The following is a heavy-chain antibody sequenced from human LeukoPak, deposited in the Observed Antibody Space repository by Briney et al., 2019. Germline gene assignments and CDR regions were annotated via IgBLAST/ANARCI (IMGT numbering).Heavy chain of an antibody. V-gene: IGHV1-69*13. D-gene: IGHD1-26*01. CDR3: ARGSGSYKFNYYYYYMDV. Sequence: SVKVSCKASGGTFSSYAISWVRQAPGQGLEWMGGIIPIFGTANYAQKFQGRVTITADESTSTAYMELSSLRSEDTAVYYCARGSGSYKFNYYYYYMDVWGKGTTVTVSS. CDR2: IIPIFGTA. J-gene: IGHJ6*03. CDR1: GGTFSSYA.